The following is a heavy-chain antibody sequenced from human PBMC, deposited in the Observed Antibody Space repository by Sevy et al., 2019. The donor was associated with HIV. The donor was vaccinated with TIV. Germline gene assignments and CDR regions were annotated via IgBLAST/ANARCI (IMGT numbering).Heavy chain of an antibody. V-gene: IGHV4-34*01. CDR3: ARGIGDYGDYYPDY. CDR1: GGSFSGYY. D-gene: IGHD4-17*01. Sequence: SETLSLTCAVYGGSFSGYYWSWIRQPPGKGLEWIGVINHSGSTNYNPSLKSRVTISVDTSKNQFSLKLSSVTAADTAVYYCARGIGDYGDYYPDYWGQGTLVTVSS. J-gene: IGHJ4*02. CDR2: INHSGST.